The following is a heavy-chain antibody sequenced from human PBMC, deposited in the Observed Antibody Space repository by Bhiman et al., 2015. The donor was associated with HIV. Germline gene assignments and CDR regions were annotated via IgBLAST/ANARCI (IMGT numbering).Heavy chain of an antibody. CDR2: ISWDGGTT. V-gene: IGHV3-43*01. D-gene: IGHD4-23*01. CDR3: AKDRKEWGNSFDS. CDR1: GFNFDDYT. Sequence: EVQLVESGGVVVQRGGSLRLSCAASGFNFDDYTMHWVRQAPGKGLEWVSLISWDGGTTYYADSVMGRFTISRDNSKNSLYLQMNSLRSEDAALYYCAKDRKEWGNSFDSWGQGTLVTVSS. J-gene: IGHJ4*02.